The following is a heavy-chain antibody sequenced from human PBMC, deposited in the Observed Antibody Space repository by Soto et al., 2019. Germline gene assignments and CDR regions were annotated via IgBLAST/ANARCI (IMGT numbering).Heavy chain of an antibody. V-gene: IGHV4-59*01. CDR1: GGSISPYY. D-gene: IGHD3-22*01. J-gene: IGHJ4*02. CDR2: IYSSGRT. Sequence: SETLSLTCTVSGGSISPYYWSWIRQPPGKGLEWIGYIYSSGRTDYNPSLKSRVTISLDTSKNQFSLKLSSVTAADTAVYYCARTDSLGQWAAWYWGQGTLVTVS. CDR3: ARTDSLGQWAAWY.